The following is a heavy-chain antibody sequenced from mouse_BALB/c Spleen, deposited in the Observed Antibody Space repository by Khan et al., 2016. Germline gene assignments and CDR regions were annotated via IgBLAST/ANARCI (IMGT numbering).Heavy chain of an antibody. CDR3: ARDGNYWFAY. V-gene: IGHV3-6*02. CDR2: ICYDGSN. Sequence: EVQLQESGPGLVKPSQSLSLTCSVTDYSITSGYYWNWIRQFPGNKLEWMGYICYDGSNNYNPSLKNRISITRDTSKNQFFLKLNSVTTEDTATYYCARDGNYWFAYWGQGTLVTVSA. J-gene: IGHJ3*01. D-gene: IGHD2-1*01. CDR1: DYSITSGYY.